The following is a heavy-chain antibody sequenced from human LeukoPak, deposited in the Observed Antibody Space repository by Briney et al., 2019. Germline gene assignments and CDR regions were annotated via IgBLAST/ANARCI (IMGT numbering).Heavy chain of an antibody. CDR2: IDTSGST. Sequence: SETLSLTCTVSGGSISSGSYYWSWIRQPAGKGLEWIGRIDTSGSTNYNPSLKSRVTISIDTSKNQFSLKVSSVTAADTAVYYCARGLEWSGASFGSWGQGTLVTVSS. CDR1: GGSISSGSYY. D-gene: IGHD3-3*01. CDR3: ARGLEWSGASFGS. V-gene: IGHV4-61*02. J-gene: IGHJ4*02.